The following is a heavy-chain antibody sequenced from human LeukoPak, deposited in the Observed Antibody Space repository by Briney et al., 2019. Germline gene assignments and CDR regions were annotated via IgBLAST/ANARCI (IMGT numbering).Heavy chain of an antibody. CDR2: IYPGDSDT. CDR1: GYSFTSYW. Sequence: TGESLQISCKGSGYSFTSYWIGWVRQMPEKGLEWMGIIYPGDSDTRYSPSFQGQVTISADKSISTAYLQWSSLKASDTAMYYCASAMDYYYYGMDVWGQGTTVTVSS. J-gene: IGHJ6*02. CDR3: ASAMDYYYYGMDV. V-gene: IGHV5-51*01.